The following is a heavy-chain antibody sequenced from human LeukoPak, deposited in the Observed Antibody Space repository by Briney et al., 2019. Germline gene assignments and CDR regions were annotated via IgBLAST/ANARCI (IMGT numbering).Heavy chain of an antibody. CDR3: ARGAITTTSTFDY. J-gene: IGHJ4*02. CDR2: IYYSGST. CDR1: GCSISSYY. Sequence: SETLSLTCTVSGCSISSYYWSWIRQPPGKGLEWIGYIYYSGSTNYNPSLKSRVTLSVDTSKNQFSLKLSSVTAADTAVYYCARGAITTTSTFDYWGQGTLVTVSS. V-gene: IGHV4-59*13. D-gene: IGHD3-22*01.